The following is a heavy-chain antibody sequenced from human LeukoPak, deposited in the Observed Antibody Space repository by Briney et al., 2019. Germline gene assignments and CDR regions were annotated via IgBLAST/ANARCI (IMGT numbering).Heavy chain of an antibody. CDR3: ARDFITIFWPAYYYYYGMDV. CDR2: ISAYNGNT. D-gene: IGHD3-9*01. J-gene: IGHJ6*02. V-gene: IGHV1-18*01. Sequence: GASVKVSCKASGYTFTSYGISWVRQAPGQGLEWKGWISAYNGNTNFAQKLQGRVTMTTDTSTSTAYMDLRSLRSDDTAVYYCARDFITIFWPAYYYYYGMDVWGQGTTVTVSS. CDR1: GYTFTSYG.